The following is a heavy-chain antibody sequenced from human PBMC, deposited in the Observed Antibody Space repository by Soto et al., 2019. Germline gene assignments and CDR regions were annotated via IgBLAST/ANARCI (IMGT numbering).Heavy chain of an antibody. CDR2: IYSTDFT. Sequence: GGSLRLSCAASGFSVSSDYMTWVRQAPGKGLEWVSVIYSTDFTNYADSVKGRFTISRDNSKNTVYLQMNSLRAEDTAVYYCANLWSRGSGDHWGQGTLVTVSS. V-gene: IGHV3-66*01. D-gene: IGHD3-3*01. CDR1: GFSVSSDY. CDR3: ANLWSRGSGDH. J-gene: IGHJ4*02.